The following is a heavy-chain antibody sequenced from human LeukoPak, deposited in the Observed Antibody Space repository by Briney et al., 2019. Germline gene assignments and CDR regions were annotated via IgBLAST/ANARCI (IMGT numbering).Heavy chain of an antibody. J-gene: IGHJ4*02. Sequence: GGSLRLSCAASGFSFRTYAMTWVRQAPGKGLEWVSSISGSGATTYNADPLKGRFTISRDNSENTLYLQMNSLRAEDTAVYYCVKESTSSGYYYAPDYWGQGTLVTVSS. CDR1: GFSFRTYA. CDR3: VKESTSSGYYYAPDY. CDR2: ISGSGATT. D-gene: IGHD3-22*01. V-gene: IGHV3-23*01.